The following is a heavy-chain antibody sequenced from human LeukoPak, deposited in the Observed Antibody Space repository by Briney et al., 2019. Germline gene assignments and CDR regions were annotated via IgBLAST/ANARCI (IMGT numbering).Heavy chain of an antibody. CDR3: AGRPTGYSSGYVY. V-gene: IGHV3-23*01. CDR2: ISGSAHKI. D-gene: IGHD5-18*01. J-gene: IGHJ4*02. Sequence: GGSLRLSCVASGFTFSNYAMSWVRQAPGRGLDWVSVISGSAHKIRYADSVKGRFTISRDNSENTLYLQLNNLRAEDTALYYCAGRPTGYSSGYVYWGQGTLVTVSS. CDR1: GFTFSNYA.